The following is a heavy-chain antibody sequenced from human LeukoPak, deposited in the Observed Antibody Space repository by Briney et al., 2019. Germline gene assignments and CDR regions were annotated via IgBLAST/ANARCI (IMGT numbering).Heavy chain of an antibody. CDR3: ARDHSTLYGSGSYYVNFDY. D-gene: IGHD3-10*01. CDR2: IYHSGST. J-gene: IGHJ4*02. V-gene: IGHV4-38-2*02. Sequence: PSETLSLTCTVSGYSISSGYYWGWIRPPPGKGLEWIGSIYHSGSTYYNPSLKSRVTISVDTSKNQFSLKLSSVTAADTAVYYCARDHSTLYGSGSYYVNFDYWGQGTLVTVSS. CDR1: GYSISSGYY.